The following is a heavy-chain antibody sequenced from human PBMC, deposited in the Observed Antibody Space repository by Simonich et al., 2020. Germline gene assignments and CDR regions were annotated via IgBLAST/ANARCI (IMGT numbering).Heavy chain of an antibody. Sequence: EVQLVESGGGLVKPGGSLRLSCAASGFTFSSYSMNWFRQAPGKGLEWVSSISSSSSYIYYADAVKSRFTISRDNAKNSLYLQTNSLRAEDTAVYYWARWIAVAGTGAYGMDVWGQGTTVTVSS. D-gene: IGHD6-19*01. CDR3: ARWIAVAGTGAYGMDV. V-gene: IGHV3-21*01. J-gene: IGHJ6*02. CDR2: ISSSSSYI. CDR1: GFTFSSYS.